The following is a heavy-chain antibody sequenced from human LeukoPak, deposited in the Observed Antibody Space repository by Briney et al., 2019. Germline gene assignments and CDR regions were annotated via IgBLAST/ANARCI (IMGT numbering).Heavy chain of an antibody. V-gene: IGHV3-30*02. CDR1: GFTFSSYG. Sequence: GGSLRLSCAASGFTFSSYGMHWVRQAPGKGLEWVAFIRYDGSNKYYADSVKGRFTISRDNSKNTLYLQMNSLRAEDTAVYYCAKVQRGGYCSSTSCRHFDYWGQGTLVTVSS. D-gene: IGHD2-2*01. CDR2: IRYDGSNK. J-gene: IGHJ4*02. CDR3: AKVQRGGYCSSTSCRHFDY.